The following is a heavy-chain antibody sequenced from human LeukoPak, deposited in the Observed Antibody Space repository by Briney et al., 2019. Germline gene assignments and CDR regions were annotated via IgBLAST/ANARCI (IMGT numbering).Heavy chain of an antibody. Sequence: PGGSLRLSCAASGFIFNHHAMHWVRQAPGKGLEWVEVIWSDKSNKFYADSVRGRFTISRDDSRKTVYLQMERMTAEDTAIYYCAKDAQRGFDYSNSLEYWGQGALVTVAS. CDR1: GFIFNHHA. V-gene: IGHV3-33*06. D-gene: IGHD4-11*01. CDR3: AKDAQRGFDYSNSLEY. CDR2: IWSDKSNK. J-gene: IGHJ4*02.